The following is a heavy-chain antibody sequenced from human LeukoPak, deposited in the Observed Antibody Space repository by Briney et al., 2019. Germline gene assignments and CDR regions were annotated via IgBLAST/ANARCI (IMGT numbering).Heavy chain of an antibody. CDR1: GYTFTDYY. CDR2: INPNSGDT. V-gene: IGHV1-2*02. D-gene: IGHD3-10*01. Sequence: GASVKVFCKASGYTFTDYYINWVRQAPGQGLEWMGWINPNSGDTNYAQKFQDRVTMTRDTSISTAYIELNLLRSDDTAVYYCARGDYYGSPKVVAAWGQGTLVTVSS. CDR3: ARGDYYGSPKVVAA. J-gene: IGHJ5*02.